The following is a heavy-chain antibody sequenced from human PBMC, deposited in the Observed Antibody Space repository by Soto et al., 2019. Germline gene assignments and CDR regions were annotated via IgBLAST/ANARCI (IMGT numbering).Heavy chain of an antibody. J-gene: IGHJ5*02. Sequence: QVQLVQSGVEVKKPGASVKVSCKASGYPFATYGINWVRRAPGQRLEWMGWISPYNGETNYAQNFQDRVTMSTDTSTNTAYMELKSLRSDDTAVYYCATDPHEFWSAFFFDPWGQGTLVTVSS. CDR1: GYPFATYG. V-gene: IGHV1-18*01. D-gene: IGHD3-3*01. CDR2: ISPYNGET. CDR3: ATDPHEFWSAFFFDP.